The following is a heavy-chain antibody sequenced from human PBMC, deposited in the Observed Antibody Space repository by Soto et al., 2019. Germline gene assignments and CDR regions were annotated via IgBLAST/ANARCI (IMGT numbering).Heavy chain of an antibody. V-gene: IGHV3-30-3*01. CDR2: ISHDGST. Sequence: GGSLTLSSAASGFNISSYAMRSVRQAPGKGLEWVAVISHDGSTSYADSVKGRFTISRDNSTNTLYLQMNSLRAEDTAVYYCAKARGLITYYDILTGMWGQGTLVTVSS. D-gene: IGHD3-9*01. CDR3: AKARGLITYYDILTGM. CDR1: GFNISSYA. J-gene: IGHJ4*02.